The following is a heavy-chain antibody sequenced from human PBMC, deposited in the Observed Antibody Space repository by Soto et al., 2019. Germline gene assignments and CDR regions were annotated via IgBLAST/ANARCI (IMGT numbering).Heavy chain of an antibody. D-gene: IGHD2-2*02. J-gene: IGHJ4*02. CDR2: ISGSGGST. CDR1: GFTFSSYA. Sequence: PVGSLRLSCAASGFTFSSYAMSWVRQAPGKGLEWVSAISGSGGSTYYADSVKGRFTISRDNSKNTLYLQMNSLRAEDTAVYYCAKDLDIVVVPAAIGGLFDYWGQGTLVTVSS. V-gene: IGHV3-23*01. CDR3: AKDLDIVVVPAAIGGLFDY.